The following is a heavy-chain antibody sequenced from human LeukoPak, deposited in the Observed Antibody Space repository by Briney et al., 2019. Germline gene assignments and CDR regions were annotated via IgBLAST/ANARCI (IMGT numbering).Heavy chain of an antibody. Sequence: SETLSLTCTVYGDSISSSSHYWGWIRQPPGKGPEWIGSIYYSGSTYYNPSLKSRVTISVDTSKNQFSLKLSSVTAADTAVYFCARHRGYYGSGSKLDCWGQGTLVTVSS. CDR3: ARHRGYYGSGSKLDC. V-gene: IGHV4-39*01. J-gene: IGHJ4*02. D-gene: IGHD3-10*01. CDR2: IYYSGST. CDR1: GDSISSSSHY.